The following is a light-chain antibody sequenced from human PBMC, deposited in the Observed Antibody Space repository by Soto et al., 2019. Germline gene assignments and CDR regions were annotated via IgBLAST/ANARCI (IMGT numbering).Light chain of an antibody. CDR3: QQYHTWPIT. J-gene: IGKJ4*01. Sequence: QKPGKVPRFLICSASILRSGVPSRFSGSGSGTEFTLTISSLQSEDCAIYYCQQYHTWPITFGGGTKVDIK. V-gene: IGKV1-27*01. CDR2: SAS.